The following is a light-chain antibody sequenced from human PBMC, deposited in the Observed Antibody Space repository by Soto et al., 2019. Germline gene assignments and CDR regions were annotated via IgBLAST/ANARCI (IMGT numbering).Light chain of an antibody. Sequence: EIVLTQSPDTLSLSPGERATVSCRASQSVSRSNLAWYQHKPGQAPRLLIYGTSNRATGIPDRFIGSGSGTDLTPTISSLEPEDFAVYYCEQYGSSPPSITFGQGTRLEIK. CDR2: GTS. J-gene: IGKJ5*01. CDR1: QSVSRSN. CDR3: EQYGSSPPSIT. V-gene: IGKV3-20*01.